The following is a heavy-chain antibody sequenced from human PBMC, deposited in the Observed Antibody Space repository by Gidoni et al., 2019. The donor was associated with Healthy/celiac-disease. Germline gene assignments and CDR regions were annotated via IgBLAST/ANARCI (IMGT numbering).Heavy chain of an antibody. CDR2: IYHSGST. Sequence: QLQLQESGSGLVKPSQTLSLTCAVSGGSISSGGYSWSWIRQPPGKGLEWIGYIYHSGSTYYNPSLKSRVTISVDRSKNQFSLKLSSVTAADTAVYYCARSYSNVYYFDYWGQGTLVTVSS. CDR1: GGSISSGGYS. D-gene: IGHD4-4*01. CDR3: ARSYSNVYYFDY. J-gene: IGHJ4*02. V-gene: IGHV4-30-2*01.